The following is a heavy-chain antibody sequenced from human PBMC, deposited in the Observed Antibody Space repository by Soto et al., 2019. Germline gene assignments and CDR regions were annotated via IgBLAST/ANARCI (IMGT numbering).Heavy chain of an antibody. Sequence: QVQLVESGGGVVQPWGTLRLSCQASGFNFDNYGMHLVRQSPGKVLEWVAVITYDGSFQYYADSVKGRFTISRDNSKNTLSLHLNTLKPEDTAVYHCAKDRVGGTFYTPLAFWGQGTLVTVSS. V-gene: IGHV3-30*18. CDR1: GFNFDNYG. D-gene: IGHD1-7*01. CDR3: AKDRVGGTFYTPLAF. J-gene: IGHJ4*02. CDR2: ITYDGSFQ.